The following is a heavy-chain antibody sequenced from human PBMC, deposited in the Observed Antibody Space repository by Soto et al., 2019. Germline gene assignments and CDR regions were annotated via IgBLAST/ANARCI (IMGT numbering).Heavy chain of an antibody. CDR2: IYYSGST. Sequence: SETLSLTCTVSGGSISSGGYYWSWIRQHPGKGLEWIGYIYYSGSTYYNPSLKSRVTISVDTSKNQFSLKLSSVTAADTAVYYCARGLTPDFWSGYFFDYWGQGTLVTVSS. CDR1: GGSISSGGYY. J-gene: IGHJ4*02. D-gene: IGHD3-3*01. V-gene: IGHV4-31*03. CDR3: ARGLTPDFWSGYFFDY.